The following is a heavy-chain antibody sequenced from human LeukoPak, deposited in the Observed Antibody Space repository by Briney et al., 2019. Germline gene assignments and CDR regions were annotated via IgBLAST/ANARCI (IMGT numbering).Heavy chain of an antibody. V-gene: IGHV3-30*04. CDR3: AREEPYSRRVYGMDV. Sequence: GGSLRLSCAASGFTFSSYAMHWVRQAPGKGLEWVAVISYDGSNKYYADSVKGRFTISRDNSKNTLYLQMNSLRAEDTGVYYCAREEPYSRRVYGMDVWGQGTTVTVSS. J-gene: IGHJ6*02. CDR2: ISYDGSNK. D-gene: IGHD6-13*01. CDR1: GFTFSSYA.